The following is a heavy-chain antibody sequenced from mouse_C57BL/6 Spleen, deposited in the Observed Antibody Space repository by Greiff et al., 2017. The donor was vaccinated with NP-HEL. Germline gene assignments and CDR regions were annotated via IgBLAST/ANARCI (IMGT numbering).Heavy chain of an antibody. Sequence: EVQGVESGPGMVKPSQSLSLTCTVTGYSITSGYDWHWIRHFPGNKLEWMGYISYSGSTNYNPSLKSRISITHDTSKNHFFLKLNSVTTEDTATYYCARYGSSWGFAYWGQGTLVTVSA. D-gene: IGHD1-1*01. CDR2: ISYSGST. J-gene: IGHJ3*01. V-gene: IGHV3-1*01. CDR1: GYSITSGYD. CDR3: ARYGSSWGFAY.